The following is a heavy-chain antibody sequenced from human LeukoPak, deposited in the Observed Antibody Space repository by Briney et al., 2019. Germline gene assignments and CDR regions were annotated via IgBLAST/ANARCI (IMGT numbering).Heavy chain of an antibody. CDR2: ISYDGSNK. Sequence: GGSLRLSCAASGNYWMHWVRQAPGKGLEWVAVISYDGSNKYYADSVKGRFTISRDNSKNTLYLQMNSLRAEDTAVYYCARDREQWLHAFDIWGQGTMVTVSS. CDR3: ARDREQWLHAFDI. D-gene: IGHD6-19*01. CDR1: GNYW. V-gene: IGHV3-30-3*01. J-gene: IGHJ3*02.